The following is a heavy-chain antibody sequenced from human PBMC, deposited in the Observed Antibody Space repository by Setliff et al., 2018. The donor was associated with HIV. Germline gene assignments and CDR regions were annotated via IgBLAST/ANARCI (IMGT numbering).Heavy chain of an antibody. CDR2: IYYHGST. CDR1: GGSISSTNYF. J-gene: IGHJ4*02. Sequence: PSETLSLTCTVSGGSISSTNYFWGWIRQPPGKGLEWIGTIYYHGSTHYNPSLKSRVTISIDTSKNQFSLQLTSVTAADTAVYYCVNPSGAMGDFDSWGQGTLVTVSS. CDR3: VNPSGAMGDFDS. V-gene: IGHV4-39*01. D-gene: IGHD3-16*01.